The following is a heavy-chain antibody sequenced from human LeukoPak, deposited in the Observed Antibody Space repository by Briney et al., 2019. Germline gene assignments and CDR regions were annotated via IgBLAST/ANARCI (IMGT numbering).Heavy chain of an antibody. CDR1: GFTFSSYA. CDR3: ARGRGSLPTKNVDTAMVTGYFDY. J-gene: IGHJ4*02. V-gene: IGHV3-30-3*01. CDR2: ISYDGSNK. D-gene: IGHD5-18*01. Sequence: GGSLRLSCAASGFTFSSYAMHWVRQAPGKGLEWVAVISYDGSNKYYADSVKGRFTISRDNSKYTLYLQMNSLRAEDTAVYYCARGRGSLPTKNVDTAMVTGYFDYWGQGTLVTVSS.